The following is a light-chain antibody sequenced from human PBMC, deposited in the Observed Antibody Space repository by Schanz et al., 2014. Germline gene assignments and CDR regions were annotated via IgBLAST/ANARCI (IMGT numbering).Light chain of an antibody. Sequence: QSALTQPRSVSGSPGQSVTISCTGTSSDVGGYNYVSWYQQQPGKAPKLMISEVSKRPSGVPDRFSGSKSGNTASLTVSGLQAEDEADYYCSSYAGSNNLFGGGTKLTVL. J-gene: IGLJ2*01. CDR3: SSYAGSNNL. CDR2: EVS. CDR1: SSDVGGYNY. V-gene: IGLV2-8*01.